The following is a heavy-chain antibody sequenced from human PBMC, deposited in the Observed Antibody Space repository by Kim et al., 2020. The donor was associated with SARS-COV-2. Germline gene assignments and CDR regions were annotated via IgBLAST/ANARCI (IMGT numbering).Heavy chain of an antibody. CDR1: GGSISSSSYY. J-gene: IGHJ4*02. CDR2: IYYSGST. CDR3: ARDRGYYYDSSGYLDY. V-gene: IGHV4-39*07. Sequence: SETLSLTCTVSGGSISSSSYYWGWIRQPPGKGLEWIGSIYYSGSTYYNPSLKSRVTISVDTSKNQFSLKLSSVTAADTAVYYCARDRGYYYDSSGYLDYWGQGTLVTVSS. D-gene: IGHD3-22*01.